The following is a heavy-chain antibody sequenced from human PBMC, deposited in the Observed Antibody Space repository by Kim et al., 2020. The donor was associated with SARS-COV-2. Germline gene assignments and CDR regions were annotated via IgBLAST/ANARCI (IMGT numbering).Heavy chain of an antibody. D-gene: IGHD3-22*01. J-gene: IGHJ2*01. CDR1: GGTFSSYA. CDR2: IIPILGIA. V-gene: IGHV1-69*04. CDR3: ARDPNYYDSSGYYTYWYFDL. Sequence: SVKVSCKASGGTFSSYAISWVRQAPGQGLEWMGRIIPILGIANYAQKFQGRVTITADKSTSTAYMELSSLRSEDTAVYYCARDPNYYDSSGYYTYWYFDLWGRGTLVTVSS.